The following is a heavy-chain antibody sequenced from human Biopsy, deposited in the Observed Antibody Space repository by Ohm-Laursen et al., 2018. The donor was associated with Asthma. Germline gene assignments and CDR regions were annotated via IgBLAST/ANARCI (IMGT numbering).Heavy chain of an antibody. Sequence: TLSLTCTVSYGSITSGGYYWTWIRQHPRKGLEWIGFIYYSGSTYYNPSLKSRVSISIDTSKNQFSLKLSSVTAADTAVYYCARAQDYYDSRGYYRSFDYWGQGTLVTVSS. CDR1: YGSITSGGYY. CDR3: ARAQDYYDSRGYYRSFDY. CDR2: IYYSGST. V-gene: IGHV4-31*03. J-gene: IGHJ4*02. D-gene: IGHD3-22*01.